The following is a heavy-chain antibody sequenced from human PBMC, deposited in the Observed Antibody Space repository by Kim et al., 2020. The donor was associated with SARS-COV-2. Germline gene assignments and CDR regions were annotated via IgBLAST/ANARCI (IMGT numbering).Heavy chain of an antibody. D-gene: IGHD6-13*01. CDR3: ATSGGYKIAAAGESGPTQRVSWLIYGMDV. V-gene: IGHV1-46*01. Sequence: ASVKVSCKASGYTFTSYYMHWVRQAPGQGLEWMGIINPSGGSTSYAQKFQGRVTMTRDTSTSTVYMELSSLRSEDTAVYYCATSGGYKIAAAGESGPTQRVSWLIYGMDVWGQGTTVTVSS. J-gene: IGHJ6*02. CDR1: GYTFTSYY. CDR2: INPSGGST.